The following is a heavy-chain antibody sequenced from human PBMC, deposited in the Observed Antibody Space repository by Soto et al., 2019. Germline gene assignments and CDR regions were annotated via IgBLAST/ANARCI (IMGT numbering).Heavy chain of an antibody. CDR2: IYPGDSDT. V-gene: IGHV5-51*01. CDR3: ARTRISTSSDDFDV. J-gene: IGHJ3*01. Sequence: ECLKMSFRGSGYIFTRYWIGWVRQMPGKGLEWMGMIYPGDSDTRYRPSFQGQVTISADKSISTAYLQWGSLKASDTDMYYSARTRISTSSDDFDVWGQGTMVTV. CDR1: GYIFTRYW. D-gene: IGHD6-6*01.